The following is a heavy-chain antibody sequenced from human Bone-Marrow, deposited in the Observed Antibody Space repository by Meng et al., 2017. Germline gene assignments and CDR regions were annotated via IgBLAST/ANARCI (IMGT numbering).Heavy chain of an antibody. CDR3: ARDDRVEDTAMVTQDY. J-gene: IGHJ4*02. V-gene: IGHV3-30*01. D-gene: IGHD5-18*01. CDR2: ISYDGSNK. CDR1: GFTFSSYA. Sequence: GESLKISCAASGFTFSSYAMHWVRQAPGKGLEWVAVISYDGSNKYYADSVKGRFTISRDNSKNTLYLQMNSLRAEDTAVYYCARDDRVEDTAMVTQDYWGQG.